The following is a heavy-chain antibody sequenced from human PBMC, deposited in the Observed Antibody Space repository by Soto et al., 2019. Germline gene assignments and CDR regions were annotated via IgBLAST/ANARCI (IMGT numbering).Heavy chain of an antibody. CDR2: INPSGGST. D-gene: IGHD3-16*01. CDR3: ARDRLWEPNYYYYGMDV. V-gene: IGHV1-46*01. CDR1: GYTFTSYY. J-gene: IGHJ6*02. Sequence: ASVKVSCKASGYTFTSYYMHWVRQAPGQGLEWMGIINPSGGSTSYAQKFQGRVTMTRDTSTSTVYMELSSLRSEDTAVYYCARDRLWEPNYYYYGMDVWGQGTTVTVSS.